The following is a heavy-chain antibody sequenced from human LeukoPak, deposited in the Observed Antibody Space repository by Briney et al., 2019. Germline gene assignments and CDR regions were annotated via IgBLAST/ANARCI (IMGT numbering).Heavy chain of an antibody. V-gene: IGHV4-4*07. CDR3: ARASSFEANLHFDY. Sequence: QPSETLSLTCTVSGGSISSYYWSWIRQPAGKGLEWIGRIYTSGSTNYNPSLKSRVTMSVDTSKNQFSLKLSSVTAADTAVYYCARASSFEANLHFDYWGQGTLVTVSS. CDR1: GGSISSYY. J-gene: IGHJ4*02. CDR2: IYTSGST. D-gene: IGHD6-13*01.